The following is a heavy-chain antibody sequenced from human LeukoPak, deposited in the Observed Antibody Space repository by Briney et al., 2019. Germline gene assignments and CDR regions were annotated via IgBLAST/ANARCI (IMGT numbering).Heavy chain of an antibody. CDR3: ARPKVGATRGFDY. Sequence: SQTLSLTCTVSGGSISSGGYYWSWIRQHPGKGLEWIGYIYYSGSTYYHPSPKSRVTISVDTSKNQFSLKLSSVTAADTAVYYCARPKVGATRGFDYWGQGTLVTVSS. V-gene: IGHV4-31*03. J-gene: IGHJ4*02. CDR2: IYYSGST. D-gene: IGHD1-26*01. CDR1: GGSISSGGYY.